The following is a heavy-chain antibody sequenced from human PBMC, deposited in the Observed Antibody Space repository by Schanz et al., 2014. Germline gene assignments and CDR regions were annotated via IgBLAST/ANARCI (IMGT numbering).Heavy chain of an antibody. J-gene: IGHJ4*02. CDR1: GDTFSKYN. CDR3: AGAFDSSGYYFDY. Sequence: QVQLVQSGPEVKKPGSSVKVSCQAFGDTFSKYNIMWVRQVPGQGLEWLGIVNPSVRGTHFAREFQGRVTVTSDTSTSTVYMELSGLRSEDTAVYYCAGAFDSSGYYFDYWGQGTLVTVSS. V-gene: IGHV1-46*03. CDR2: VNPSVRGT. D-gene: IGHD3-22*01.